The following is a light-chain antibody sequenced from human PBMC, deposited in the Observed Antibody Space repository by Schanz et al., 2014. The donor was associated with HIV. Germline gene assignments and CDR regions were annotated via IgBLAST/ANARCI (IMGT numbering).Light chain of an antibody. V-gene: IGKV3-15*01. CDR2: RAS. CDR1: QSVANN. J-gene: IGKJ1*01. Sequence: PGGTATLSCRASQSVANNLAWYQQKPGQAPRLLMYRASTRAADFPTRFSGSGSGTEFTLTISSLQPEDSATYYCQQSYSTPWTFGQGTKVEIK. CDR3: QQSYSTPWT.